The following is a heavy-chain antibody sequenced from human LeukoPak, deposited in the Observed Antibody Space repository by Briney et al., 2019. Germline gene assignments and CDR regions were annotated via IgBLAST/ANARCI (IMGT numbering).Heavy chain of an antibody. J-gene: IGHJ4*02. CDR3: ASPGENLESFAY. Sequence: ASVKVSCKASGYTFTDYHLHWVRQAPGQGLEWMGWINPNSGGTNYAQKFRGRVTLTRDTSIRTAYMDLSRLTSDDTAVYYCASPGENLESFAYWGQGTLVTVSS. V-gene: IGHV1-2*02. D-gene: IGHD7-27*01. CDR2: INPNSGGT. CDR1: GYTFTDYH.